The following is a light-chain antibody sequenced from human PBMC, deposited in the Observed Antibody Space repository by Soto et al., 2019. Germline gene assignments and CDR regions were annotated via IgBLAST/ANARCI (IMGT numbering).Light chain of an antibody. CDR1: QTIGTS. J-gene: IGKJ1*01. CDR2: AAS. V-gene: IGKV1-39*01. CDR3: QQSSDTPWT. Sequence: DVQLTQSPSSLSASVGDRVTIAFLASQTIGTSLNWYQHRPGRAPKLLIYAASSLQTGVPSRFSGSGTETEFTLTISSLQPEDFATYYCQQSSDTPWTFGQGTKVDIK.